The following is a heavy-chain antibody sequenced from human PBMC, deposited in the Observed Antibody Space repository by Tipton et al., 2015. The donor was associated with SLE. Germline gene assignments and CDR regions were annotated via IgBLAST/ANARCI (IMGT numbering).Heavy chain of an antibody. J-gene: IGHJ4*02. CDR3: ARDGGSGFDY. V-gene: IGHV4-39*02. Sequence: GLVKPSETLSLSCSVSGASVTSSSYYWGWIRQSPGKGLEWLGSMYYSGSTYYNPSLKSRVTMFVDTSKNQFSLKLSSVTAADTAVYYCARDGGSGFDYWGQGTLVTVSS. CDR1: GASVTSSSYY. CDR2: MYYSGST. D-gene: IGHD3-10*01.